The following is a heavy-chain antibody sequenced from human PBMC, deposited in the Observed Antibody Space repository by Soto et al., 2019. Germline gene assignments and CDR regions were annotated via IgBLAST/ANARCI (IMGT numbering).Heavy chain of an antibody. J-gene: IGHJ4*02. CDR2: ISYDGSYE. Sequence: QVRLEESGGGVVQPGGSLRLSCAASGFRFSDYGMHWVRQAPGKGLEWVAVISYDGSYEYYADSVMGRFTISRDNSKNTVFLQMTSVREEDTAVFYCARGDKARDGSDLWGLGTLVTVSS. D-gene: IGHD5-12*01. CDR3: ARGDKARDGSDL. V-gene: IGHV3-30*03. CDR1: GFRFSDYG.